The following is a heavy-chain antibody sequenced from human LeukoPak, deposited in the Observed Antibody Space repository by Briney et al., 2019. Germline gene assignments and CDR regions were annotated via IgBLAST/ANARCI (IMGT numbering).Heavy chain of an antibody. V-gene: IGHV4-34*01. CDR3: LFRDPYHYGMDV. J-gene: IGHJ6*02. CDR1: GGSFSGYY. Sequence: SETLSLTCAVYGGSFSGYYWSWIRQPPGKGLEWIGEVTHTRNTNYNPSLKSRLTISVDTSKNQLSLKLTSVTAADTAVYYCLFRDPYHYGMDVWGQGTTVTVSS. CDR2: VTHTRNT. D-gene: IGHD3-10*02.